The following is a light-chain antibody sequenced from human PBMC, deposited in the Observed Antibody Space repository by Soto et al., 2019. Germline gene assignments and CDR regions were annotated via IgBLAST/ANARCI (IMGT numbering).Light chain of an antibody. V-gene: IGKV3-11*01. J-gene: IGKJ5*01. CDR2: DAS. CDR1: RSLTSSY. CDR3: QQRSNWPIT. Sequence: EIVLTQSPGTLSLSPGETATLSCRASRSLTSSYLAWYQQRPGQAPSLLIYDASNGATGIPARFSGSGSGTDFTLTISSLEPEDFAVYYCQQRSNWPITFGQGTRLEIK.